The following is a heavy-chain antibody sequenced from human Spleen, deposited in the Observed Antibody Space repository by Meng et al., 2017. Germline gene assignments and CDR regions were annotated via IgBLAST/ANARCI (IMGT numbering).Heavy chain of an antibody. J-gene: IGHJ6*02. V-gene: IGHV1-69*13. CDR2: IIPIFGTA. Sequence: SVKVSCKTSGYTFTGYGISWVRQAPGQGLEWMGGIIPIFGTANYAQKFQGRVTITADESTSTAYMELSSLRSEDTAVYYCARGYGGWLQSLDHYYYYGMDVWGQGTTVTVSS. D-gene: IGHD5-24*01. CDR3: ARGYGGWLQSLDHYYYYGMDV. CDR1: GYTFTGYG.